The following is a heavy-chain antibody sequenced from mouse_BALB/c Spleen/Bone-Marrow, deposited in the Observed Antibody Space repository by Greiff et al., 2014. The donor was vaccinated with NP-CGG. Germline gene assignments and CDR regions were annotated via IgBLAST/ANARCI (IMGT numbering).Heavy chain of an antibody. Sequence: QVQLKQSGPGLVAPSQNLSITCTVSGFSFTRYGVSWVRQPPGKGLEWLGVIWGDGGINCHSDLISRQSISKDNSKSQVFLTLKRLQTDDTATYDGSKGEGGNYVGYAMDYWGQGTSVTVSS. CDR2: IWGDGGI. J-gene: IGHJ4*01. D-gene: IGHD2-1*01. CDR1: GFSFTRYG. CDR3: SKGEGGNYVGYAMDY. V-gene: IGHV2-3*01.